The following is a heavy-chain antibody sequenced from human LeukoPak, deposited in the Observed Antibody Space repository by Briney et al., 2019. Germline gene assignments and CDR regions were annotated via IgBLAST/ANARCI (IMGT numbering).Heavy chain of an antibody. CDR1: GFTVSSNY. J-gene: IGHJ4*02. Sequence: GGSLRLSCAASGFTVSSNYMSWVRQAPGKGLEWVSVIYSGGSTYYADSVKGRFTISRDNAKNSLYLQMNSLRAEDTAVYYCARALDIVVVPAAIPFDYWGQGTLVTVSS. D-gene: IGHD2-2*02. CDR2: IYSGGST. CDR3: ARALDIVVVPAAIPFDY. V-gene: IGHV3-53*01.